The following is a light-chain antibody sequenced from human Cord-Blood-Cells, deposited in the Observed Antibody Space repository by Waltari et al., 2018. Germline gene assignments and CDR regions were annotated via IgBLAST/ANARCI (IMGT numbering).Light chain of an antibody. Sequence: AIRMTQSPSSFSASTGDRVPITCRASQVISSYLAWYQQKPGKAPKLLIYAASTLQSGVPSRFSGSGSGTDFTLTISCLQSEDFATYYCQQYYSYPITFGQGTRLEIK. CDR2: AAS. V-gene: IGKV1-8*01. CDR3: QQYYSYPIT. J-gene: IGKJ5*01. CDR1: QVISSY.